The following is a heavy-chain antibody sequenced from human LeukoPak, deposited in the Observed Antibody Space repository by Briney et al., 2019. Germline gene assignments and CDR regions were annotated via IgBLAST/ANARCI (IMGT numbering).Heavy chain of an antibody. D-gene: IGHD6-19*01. Sequence: PSETLSLTCTASGGSISSYYMSWIRRPPGKGLEWIGYIYYSGGTNYNPSLKSRVTISVDTSKNQFSLPLSSVTAADTAVYYCASLAVAAYTGADYWGQGTLVTVSS. CDR2: IYYSGGT. J-gene: IGHJ4*02. CDR1: GGSISSYY. V-gene: IGHV4-59*01. CDR3: ASLAVAAYTGADY.